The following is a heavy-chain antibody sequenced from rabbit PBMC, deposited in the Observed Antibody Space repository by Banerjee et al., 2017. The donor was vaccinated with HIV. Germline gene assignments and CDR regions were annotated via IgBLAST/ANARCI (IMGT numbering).Heavy chain of an antibody. CDR1: GFSFSSSYW. Sequence: QSLEESGGDLVKPGASLTLTCTASGFSFSSSYWICWVRQAPGKGLEWIACIDAGSSGSTYYASWAKGRFTISKTSSTTVTLEMTSLTAVDTATYFCARDAAAGDSNDNYYFKLWGQGTLVTVS. D-gene: IGHD7-1*01. CDR2: IDAGSSGST. V-gene: IGHV1S40*01. J-gene: IGHJ4*01. CDR3: ARDAAAGDSNDNYYFKL.